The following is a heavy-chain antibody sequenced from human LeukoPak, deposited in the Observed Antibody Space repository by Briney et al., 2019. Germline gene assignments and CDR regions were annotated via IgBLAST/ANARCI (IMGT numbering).Heavy chain of an antibody. CDR3: ARDRELGHFGY. Sequence: HPGGSLRVSCAASGFCVNSNYMSWVRQVPGKGLEWVSVIYSGGSTYYADSVKGRFTISRDNSKNTLYLQMNSLRAEDTAVYYCARDRELGHFGYWGQGTLVTVSS. V-gene: IGHV3-53*01. CDR2: IYSGGST. CDR1: GFCVNSNY. J-gene: IGHJ4*02. D-gene: IGHD7-27*01.